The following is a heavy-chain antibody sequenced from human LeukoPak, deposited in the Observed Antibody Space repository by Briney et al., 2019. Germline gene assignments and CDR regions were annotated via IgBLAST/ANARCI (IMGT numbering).Heavy chain of an antibody. CDR2: VYSGGST. D-gene: IGHD4-17*01. J-gene: IGHJ4*02. V-gene: IGHV3-66*02. Sequence: PGGSLTLSCAASGFTVSSNYMSWVRQAPGKGLEWVSVVYSGGSTYYADSVTRRFTISRDNSKNTLYLQMKSLRAEDTAVYYCARGCIDGDIHWGQGTLVTVSS. CDR3: ARGCIDGDIH. CDR1: GFTVSSNY.